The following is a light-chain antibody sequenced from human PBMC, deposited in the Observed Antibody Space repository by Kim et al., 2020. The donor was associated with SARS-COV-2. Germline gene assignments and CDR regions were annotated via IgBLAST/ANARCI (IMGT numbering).Light chain of an antibody. V-gene: IGLV3-19*01. CDR3: NSLDSSGNHYV. CDR2: GKN. J-gene: IGLJ1*01. Sequence: ALGQTVRITGQGDSLRSYYASWYQQKPGQAPVLVIYGKNNRPSGIPDRFSGSSSGNTASLTITGAQAEDEADYYCNSLDSSGNHYVFGTGTKVTVL. CDR1: SLRSYY.